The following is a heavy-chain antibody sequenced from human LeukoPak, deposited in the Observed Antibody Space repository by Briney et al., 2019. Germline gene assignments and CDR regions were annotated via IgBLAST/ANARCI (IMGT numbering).Heavy chain of an antibody. V-gene: IGHV4-61*01. CDR2: IYYSGST. CDR1: GGSVSSGSYY. J-gene: IGHJ4*02. D-gene: IGHD4-23*01. Sequence: SETLSLTCTVSGGSVSSGSYYWRWIRQPPGKGLEWIGYIYYSGSTNYNPSLKSRVTISVDTSKNQFSLKLSSVTAADTAVYYCARSGTTVVTPIDYWGQGTLVTVSS. CDR3: ARSGTTVVTPIDY.